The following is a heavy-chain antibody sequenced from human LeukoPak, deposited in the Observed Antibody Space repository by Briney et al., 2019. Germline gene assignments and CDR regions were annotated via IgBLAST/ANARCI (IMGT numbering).Heavy chain of an antibody. V-gene: IGHV1-46*01. CDR3: ARDRYYYDSSGYIRGISFDY. CDR1: GYTFTSYY. CDR2: INPSRGST. J-gene: IGHJ4*02. D-gene: IGHD3-22*01. Sequence: APVKVSCTASGYTFTSYYMHWVRQAPGQGRGWWGVINPSRGSTSKAQKFQGKVTMTRDTPTSTVYMELSSLRSEDTAVYYCARDRYYYDSSGYIRGISFDYWGQGTLVTVSS.